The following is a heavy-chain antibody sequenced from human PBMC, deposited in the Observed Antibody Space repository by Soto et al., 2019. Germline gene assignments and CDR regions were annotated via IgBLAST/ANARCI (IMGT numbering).Heavy chain of an antibody. CDR3: ARSIPYYYGSGIAGYYFDY. J-gene: IGHJ4*02. Sequence: GGSLRLSCAASGFTVSSNYMSWVRQAPGKGLEWVSVIYSGGSTYYADSVKGRFTISRDNSKNTLYLQMNSLRAEDTAVYYCARSIPYYYGSGIAGYYFDYWGQGTLVTVSS. V-gene: IGHV3-66*01. CDR1: GFTVSSNY. CDR2: IYSGGST. D-gene: IGHD3-10*01.